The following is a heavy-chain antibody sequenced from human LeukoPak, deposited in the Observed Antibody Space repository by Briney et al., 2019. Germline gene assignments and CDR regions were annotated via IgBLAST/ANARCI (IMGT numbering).Heavy chain of an antibody. CDR2: ISWNSGSI. V-gene: IGHV3-9*01. CDR1: GFTFDDYA. Sequence: GRSLRLSCAASGFTFDDYAMHWARHAPGKGLEWVSGISWNSGSIGYADSVKGRFTISRDNAKNSLYLQMNSLRAEDTALYYCAGQVVVVAATDWFDPWGQGTLVTVSS. J-gene: IGHJ5*02. D-gene: IGHD2-15*01. CDR3: AGQVVVVAATDWFDP.